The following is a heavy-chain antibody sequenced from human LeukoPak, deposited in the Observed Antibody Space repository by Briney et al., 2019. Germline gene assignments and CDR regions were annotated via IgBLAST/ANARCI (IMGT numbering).Heavy chain of an antibody. V-gene: IGHV4-34*01. D-gene: IGHD2-2*01. CDR3: ARGGSGSTSPMDV. J-gene: IGHJ6*03. CDR1: GGSFSGYY. CDR2: INHSGST. Sequence: SETLSLTCAVYGGSFSGYYWSWIRQPPGKGLEWIGEINHSGSTNYNPSLKSRVTISVDTSKNQFSLKLSSVTAADTAVCYCARGGSGSTSPMDVRGKGTTVTVSS.